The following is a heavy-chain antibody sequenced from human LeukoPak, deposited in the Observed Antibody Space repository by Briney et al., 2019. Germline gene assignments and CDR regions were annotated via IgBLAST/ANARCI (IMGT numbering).Heavy chain of an antibody. J-gene: IGHJ4*02. Sequence: SETLSLTCTVSGVSISSYYWSWIRQPPGKGLEWIGYIYYSGSTNYNPSLKSRVTISVDTSKNQFSLKLSSVTAADTAVYYCASTYDSSGYYYIDYWGQGTLVTVSS. D-gene: IGHD3-22*01. CDR1: GVSISSYY. V-gene: IGHV4-59*01. CDR2: IYYSGST. CDR3: ASTYDSSGYYYIDY.